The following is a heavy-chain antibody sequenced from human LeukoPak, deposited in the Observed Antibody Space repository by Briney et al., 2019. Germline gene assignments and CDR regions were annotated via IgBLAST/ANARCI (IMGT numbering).Heavy chain of an antibody. CDR2: ISHDGSNQ. V-gene: IGHV3-30*18. D-gene: IGHD3-10*01. J-gene: IGHJ5*02. Sequence: PGTSLRLSCAASGFSFRTYGMHWVRQAPGKGLEWVAVISHDGSNQYYADSVKGRFTTSRDNSKNTLYLQMNSLRAEDTAVYYCAKEKMVRGVIIDPWGQGTLVTVSS. CDR3: AKEKMVRGVIIDP. CDR1: GFSFRTYG.